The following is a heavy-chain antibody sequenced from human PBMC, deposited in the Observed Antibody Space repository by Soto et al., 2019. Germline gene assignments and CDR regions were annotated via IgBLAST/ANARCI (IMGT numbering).Heavy chain of an antibody. CDR1: GGSFSGYY. V-gene: IGHV4-34*01. CDR3: ARDPAARDIHYYFDY. Sequence: QVQLQQWGAGLLKPSETLSLTCAVYGGSFSGYYWSWIRQPPGKGLEWLGEINHSGSTNYNPSLKSRVTISVDTSKNQSSRKLSSGTAADTAVYYCARDPAARDIHYYFDYWGQGTLVTVSS. D-gene: IGHD6-6*01. CDR2: INHSGST. J-gene: IGHJ4*02.